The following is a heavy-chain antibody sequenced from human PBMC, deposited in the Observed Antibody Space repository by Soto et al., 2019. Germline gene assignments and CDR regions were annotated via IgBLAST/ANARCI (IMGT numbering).Heavy chain of an antibody. CDR3: ARMDGNWFDP. V-gene: IGHV3-48*03. J-gene: IGHJ5*02. CDR2: ISSSGSTI. Sequence: GGSLRLSCAASGFTFSSYEMNWVRQAPGKGLEWVSYISSSGSTIHYADSVKGRFTISRDNAKNSLYLQMNSLRAEDTAVYYCARMDGNWFDPWGQGTLVTVSS. CDR1: GFTFSSYE. D-gene: IGHD2-2*03.